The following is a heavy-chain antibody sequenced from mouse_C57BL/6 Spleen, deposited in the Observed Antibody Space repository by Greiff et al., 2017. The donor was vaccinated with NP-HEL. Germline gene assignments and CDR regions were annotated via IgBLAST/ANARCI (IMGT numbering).Heavy chain of an antibody. CDR1: GYTFTSYG. Sequence: VQLQQSGAELARPGASVKLSCKASGYTFTSYGISWVKQRTGQGLEWIGEIYPRSGNPYYNEKFKGKATLTADKSSSTAYMELRSLTSEDSAVYFCARDYGSNYYAMDYWGQGTSVTVSS. V-gene: IGHV1-81*01. CDR3: ARDYGSNYYAMDY. CDR2: IYPRSGNP. J-gene: IGHJ4*01. D-gene: IGHD1-1*01.